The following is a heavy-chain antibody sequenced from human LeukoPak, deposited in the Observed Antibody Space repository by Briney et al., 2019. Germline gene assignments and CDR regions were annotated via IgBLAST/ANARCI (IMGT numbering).Heavy chain of an antibody. CDR1: GGTFSSYA. CDR2: IIPIFGTA. J-gene: IGHJ5*02. CDR3: ARTWYYYDSSGLKNWFDP. D-gene: IGHD3-22*01. V-gene: IGHV1-69*13. Sequence: SVKVSCKASGGTFSSYAISWVRQAPGQGLEWMGGIIPIFGTANYAQKFQGRVTITADESTSTAYMKLSSLRSEDTAVYYCARTWYYYDSSGLKNWFDPWGQGTLVTVSS.